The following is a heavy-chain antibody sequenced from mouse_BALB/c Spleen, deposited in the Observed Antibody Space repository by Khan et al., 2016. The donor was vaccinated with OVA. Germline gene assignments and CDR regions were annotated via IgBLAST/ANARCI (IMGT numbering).Heavy chain of an antibody. Sequence: QVQLQQSGLGLVAPSQSLSITCTVSGFSLTGYGVNWVRQPPGKGLEWLGMIWGDGSTDYNSALKSRLSITKDNSKSQVFLKMNSLQTDDTARYYCARAYYANYREAMDYWGQGNSVTVSS. D-gene: IGHD2-10*01. CDR3: ARAYYANYREAMDY. CDR1: GFSLTGYG. CDR2: IWGDGST. J-gene: IGHJ4*01. V-gene: IGHV2-6-7*01.